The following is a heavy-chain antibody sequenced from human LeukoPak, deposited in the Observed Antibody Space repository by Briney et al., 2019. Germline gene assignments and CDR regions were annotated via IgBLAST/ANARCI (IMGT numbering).Heavy chain of an antibody. V-gene: IGHV1-24*01. CDR3: VTGFTTMAVDYFDY. Sequence: ASVKVSCEVSGKTLSDLSIHWLRQPPGKGLEWLGGSDPEDGERIYAQMFQGRVTMTEDTSIDTAYMELSSLRSGDTAVYYCVTGFTTMAVDYFDYWGQGTLVTVSP. CDR2: SDPEDGER. D-gene: IGHD5-18*01. J-gene: IGHJ4*02. CDR1: GKTLSDLS.